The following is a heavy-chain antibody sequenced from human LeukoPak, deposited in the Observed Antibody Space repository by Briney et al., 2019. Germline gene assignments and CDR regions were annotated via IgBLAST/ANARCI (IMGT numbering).Heavy chain of an antibody. CDR2: IIPIFGTA. V-gene: IGHV1-69*05. Sequence: SVKVSCXASGGTFSSYAISWVRQAPGQGLEWMGRIIPIFGTANYAQKFQGKVTITTDESTSTAYMELSSLRSEDTAVYYCARDPGSLYFDYWGQGTLVTVSS. J-gene: IGHJ4*02. CDR1: GGTFSSYA. CDR3: ARDPGSLYFDY.